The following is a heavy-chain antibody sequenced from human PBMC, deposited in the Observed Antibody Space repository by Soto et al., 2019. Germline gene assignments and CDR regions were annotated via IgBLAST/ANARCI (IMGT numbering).Heavy chain of an antibody. CDR3: ASENSSRPYDAAFDI. Sequence: PGESLKISCKGSGYSFTSYWIGWVRQMPGKGLEWMGIIYPGDSDTRYSPSFQGQVTISADKSISTAYLQWSSLKASDTAMYYCASENSSRPYDAAFDIWGQGTMVTVSS. J-gene: IGHJ3*02. CDR1: GYSFTSYW. D-gene: IGHD6-13*01. V-gene: IGHV5-51*01. CDR2: IYPGDSDT.